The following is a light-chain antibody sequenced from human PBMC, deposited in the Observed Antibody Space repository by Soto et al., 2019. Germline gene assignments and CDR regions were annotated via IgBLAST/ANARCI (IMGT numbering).Light chain of an antibody. V-gene: IGKV1-39*01. J-gene: IGKJ2*01. CDR3: QQSYSTPT. CDR1: QSISSY. CDR2: AAS. Sequence: DIQMTQSPSSLSASVGDRVTITCRASQSISSYLNWYQQKPGKAPKLLIYAASSLKSVVPSRFSGSGSGTDFTLTISSLPAEDFANYSCQQSYSTPTFGQGTKLEIK.